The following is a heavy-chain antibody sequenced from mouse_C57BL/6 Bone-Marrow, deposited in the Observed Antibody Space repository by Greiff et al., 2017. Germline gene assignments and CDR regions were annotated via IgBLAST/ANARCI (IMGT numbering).Heavy chain of an antibody. Sequence: LQQSGGGLVQPGGSMKLSCAASGFTFSDAWMDWVRQSPEKGLEWVAEIRNKANNHATYYAESVKGRFTISRDDSKSSVYLQMNSLRAEDTGIYYCTRRGYCYGSSWYWYFDVWGTGTTVTVSS. V-gene: IGHV6-6*01. CDR1: GFTFSDAW. D-gene: IGHD1-1*01. CDR2: IRNKANNHAT. J-gene: IGHJ1*03. CDR3: TRRGYCYGSSWYWYFDV.